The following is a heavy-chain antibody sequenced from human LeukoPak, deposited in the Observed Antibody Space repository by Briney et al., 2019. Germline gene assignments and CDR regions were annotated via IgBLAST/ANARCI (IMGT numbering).Heavy chain of an antibody. D-gene: IGHD3-3*01. CDR3: ARDNDFRSPHAFDI. CDR1: GGSISSYY. CDR2: IYYSGST. J-gene: IGHJ3*02. Sequence: PSETLSLTCTVSGGSISSYYWSWIRQPPGKGLEWIGSIYYSGSTYYNPSLKSRVTISVDTSKNQFSLKLSSVTAADTAVYYCARDNDFRSPHAFDIWGQGTMVTVSS. V-gene: IGHV4-39*07.